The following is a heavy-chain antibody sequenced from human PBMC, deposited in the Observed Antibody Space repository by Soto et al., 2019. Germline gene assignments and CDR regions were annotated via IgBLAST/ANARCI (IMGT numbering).Heavy chain of an antibody. D-gene: IGHD3-10*01. J-gene: IGHJ3*02. CDR1: GGSISSGGYY. Sequence: PSETLSLTCTVSGGSISSGGYYWSWIRQHPGTGPEWIGHISYSGSTYYNTSLKSRVTISVDTSRNQFSLIVNSVTAADTAVYYCARRRLLWFEEPCHAFDIWGHGAPVTVSS. CDR2: ISYSGST. V-gene: IGHV4-31*03. CDR3: ARRRLLWFEEPCHAFDI.